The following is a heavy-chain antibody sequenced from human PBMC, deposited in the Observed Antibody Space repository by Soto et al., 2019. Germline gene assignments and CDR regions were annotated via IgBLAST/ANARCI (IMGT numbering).Heavy chain of an antibody. V-gene: IGHV1-69*12. CDR1: GGTFSSYA. J-gene: IGHJ6*02. CDR3: ARARPPAGGYRVYYYYGMDV. D-gene: IGHD5-18*01. Sequence: QVQLVQSGAEVKKPGSSVKVSCKASGGTFSSYAISWVRQAPGQGLEWMGGIIPIFGTANYAQKFQGRVRITADEHTSTAYMARSSLGSEDKAVYYCARARPPAGGYRVYYYYGMDVWGQGTTVTVSS. CDR2: IIPIFGTA.